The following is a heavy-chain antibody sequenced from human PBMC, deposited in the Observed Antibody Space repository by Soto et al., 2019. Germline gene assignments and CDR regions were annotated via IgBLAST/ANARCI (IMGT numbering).Heavy chain of an antibody. J-gene: IGHJ6*02. CDR3: ARGRQGSRLVMVRGGVRTGNGMDV. D-gene: IGHD3-10*01. V-gene: IGHV4-34*01. CDR2: ISDSGNT. Sequence: SETLSLTCAVYDGSFSGYSWSWIRQPPGKGLEWIGEISDSGNTNYNPSLKSRVTISVDTSKNQFSLNLSSVTAADTAVYYCARGRQGSRLVMVRGGVRTGNGMDVWGQGTTVTVSS. CDR1: DGSFSGYS.